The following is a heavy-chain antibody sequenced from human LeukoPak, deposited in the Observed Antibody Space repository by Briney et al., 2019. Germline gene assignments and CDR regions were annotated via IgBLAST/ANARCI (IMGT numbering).Heavy chain of an antibody. D-gene: IGHD3-9*01. CDR2: INWNGDNT. J-gene: IGHJ4*02. CDR1: GFTFDDYG. V-gene: IGHV3-20*04. CDR3: ARGSTHYDVLTGYHYYFDY. Sequence: GGSLRLSCAASGFTFDDYGMSRVRQAPGKGLEWVSGINWNGDNTNYADSLKGRFTISRDNAKNSLYLQMNSLRAEDTALYYCARGSTHYDVLTGYHYYFDYWGQGTLVTVPS.